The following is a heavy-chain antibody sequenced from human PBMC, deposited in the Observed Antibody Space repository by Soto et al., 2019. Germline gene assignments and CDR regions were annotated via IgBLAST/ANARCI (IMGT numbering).Heavy chain of an antibody. J-gene: IGHJ4*02. D-gene: IGHD3-22*01. V-gene: IGHV3-30*03. CDR2: ISSDGNHQ. CDR3: SRGTYYPQSSGLHADY. Sequence: PGGSLRLSCATSGFMFNDYAMYLVRQAPGQGLEWVAMISSDGNHQFYVDNVRGRFTVSRDNSKSTLNLQMNSLRPEDTAVYYCSRGTYYPQSSGLHADYWGPGTVVTVSS. CDR1: GFMFNDYA.